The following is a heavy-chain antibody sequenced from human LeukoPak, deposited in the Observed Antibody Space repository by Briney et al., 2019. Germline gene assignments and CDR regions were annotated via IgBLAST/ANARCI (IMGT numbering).Heavy chain of an antibody. CDR3: ARSFIGGAAAGIGYNWFDP. Sequence: SQTLSLTCTVSGGSVSSGGYYWGWIGQPPGKGLEWIGSIYHSGSTYYNPSLKSRVTISVDTSKNQFSLKLSSVTAADTAVYYCARSFIGGAAAGIGYNWFDPWGQGTLVTVSS. CDR1: GGSVSSGGYY. CDR2: IYHSGST. J-gene: IGHJ5*02. V-gene: IGHV4-39*07. D-gene: IGHD6-13*01.